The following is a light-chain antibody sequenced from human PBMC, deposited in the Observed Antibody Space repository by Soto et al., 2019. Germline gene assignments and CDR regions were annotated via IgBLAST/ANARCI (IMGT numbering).Light chain of an antibody. Sequence: DIQMTQSPASLSVSVGDRVTITCRASQSINNYLNWYLQRPGQAPKLLIRSASTLQRGVPSRFSGSGSRTEFTLTIADLQPDDFGTYYCQQSLTMPITFGHVTRLDIK. CDR1: QSINNY. CDR2: SAS. CDR3: QQSLTMPIT. V-gene: IGKV1-39*01. J-gene: IGKJ5*01.